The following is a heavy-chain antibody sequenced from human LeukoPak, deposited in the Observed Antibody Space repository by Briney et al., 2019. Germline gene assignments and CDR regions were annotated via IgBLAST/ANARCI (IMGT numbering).Heavy chain of an antibody. V-gene: IGHV3-23*01. CDR1: GFTFSSYA. Sequence: GGSLRLSCAASGFTFSSYAMSWVRQAPGKGLEWVSAISGSGGSTYYADSVKGRFTISRDNSKNTLYVQMNSLRAEDTAVYYXXXXXAAAGTXAPWGYWGQGTLVTVSS. CDR3: XXXXAAAGTXAPWGY. J-gene: IGHJ4*02. D-gene: IGHD6-13*01. CDR2: ISGSGGST.